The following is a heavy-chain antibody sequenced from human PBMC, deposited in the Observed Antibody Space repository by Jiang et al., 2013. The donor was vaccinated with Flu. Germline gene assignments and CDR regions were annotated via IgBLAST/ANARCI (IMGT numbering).Heavy chain of an antibody. D-gene: IGHD6-19*01. J-gene: IGHJ4*02. CDR2: ITAAGGTT. CDR1: GFTFSSYA. V-gene: IGHV3-23*01. CDR3: AKRLTGNNGWYYFDY. Sequence: GGSLRLSCAASGFTFSSYAMSWVRQAPGKGLEWVSAITAAGGTTYYADSVKGRLTISRDNSKNTLYLQMNSMRAEDTAVYYCAKRLTGNNGWYYFDYWGQGTLVTVSS.